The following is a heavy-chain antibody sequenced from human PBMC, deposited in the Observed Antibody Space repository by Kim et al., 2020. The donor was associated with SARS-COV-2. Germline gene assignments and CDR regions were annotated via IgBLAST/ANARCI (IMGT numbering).Heavy chain of an antibody. D-gene: IGHD3-10*01. CDR3: ARSTMGLTYYYYGMDV. Sequence: SVKVSCKASGGTFSSYAISWVRQAPGQGLEWMGRIIPILGIANYAQKFQGRVTITADKSTSTAYMELSSLRSEDTAVYYCARSTMGLTYYYYGMDVWAKGPRSPSP. CDR1: GGTFSSYA. J-gene: IGHJ6*02. CDR2: IIPILGIA. V-gene: IGHV1-69*04.